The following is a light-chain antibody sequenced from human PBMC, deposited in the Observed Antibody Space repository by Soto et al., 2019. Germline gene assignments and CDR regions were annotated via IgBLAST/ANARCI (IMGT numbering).Light chain of an antibody. CDR3: QQYKDYTWT. CDR2: DAS. V-gene: IGKV1-5*01. J-gene: IGKJ1*01. CDR1: QSVDRY. Sequence: DIQMTQSPSTLSASVGDRVSITCWASQSVDRYLAWYQQKPGKAPHLLIYDASSLESGVPSRFSGSGSGTEFTLTISSLQPDDFTTFYCQQYKDYTWTFGQGTKVEV.